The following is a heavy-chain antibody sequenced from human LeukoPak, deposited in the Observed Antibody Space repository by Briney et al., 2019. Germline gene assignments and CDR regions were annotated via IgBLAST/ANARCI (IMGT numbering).Heavy chain of an antibody. V-gene: IGHV3-30-3*01. Sequence: GGSLRLSCAASGFSLEIYAIHWVRQAPGKGLEWVAVISYDGTRKYYADSVKGRFPISRDNSESTVYLQMNTLRVEDTAVYYCARGTDSSAYFGRFLFDYWGQGTLVTVSS. J-gene: IGHJ4*02. CDR3: ARGTDSSAYFGRFLFDY. CDR2: ISYDGTRK. D-gene: IGHD3-22*01. CDR1: GFSLEIYA.